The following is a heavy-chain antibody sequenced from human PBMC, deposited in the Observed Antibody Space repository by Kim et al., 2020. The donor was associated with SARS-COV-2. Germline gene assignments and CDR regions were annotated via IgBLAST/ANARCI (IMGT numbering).Heavy chain of an antibody. V-gene: IGHV3-21*01. CDR1: GFTFSSYS. Sequence: GGSLRLSCAASGFTFSSYSMNWVRQAPGKGLEWVSSISSSSYIYYADSVKGRFTISRDNAKNSLYLQMNSLRADDTAVYYFARDLVGATSYWGQGTLVTV. CDR2: ISSSSYI. D-gene: IGHD1-26*01. CDR3: ARDLVGATSY. J-gene: IGHJ4*02.